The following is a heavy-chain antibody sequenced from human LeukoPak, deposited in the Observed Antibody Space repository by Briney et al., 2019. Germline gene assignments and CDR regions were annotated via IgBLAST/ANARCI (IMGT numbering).Heavy chain of an antibody. J-gene: IGHJ4*02. V-gene: IGHV3-23*01. CDR1: GFTLSSYA. CDR3: VGGNGGDALSS. D-gene: IGHD2-21*02. CDR2: ISGSGGST. Sequence: PGGSLRLSCAASGFTLSSYAMSWVRQAPGKGLEWVSAISGSGGSTYYADSVKGRFTISRDNSKNTLYLQMNSLRAEDAAVYARVGGNGGDALSSWGQGTLVTVSS.